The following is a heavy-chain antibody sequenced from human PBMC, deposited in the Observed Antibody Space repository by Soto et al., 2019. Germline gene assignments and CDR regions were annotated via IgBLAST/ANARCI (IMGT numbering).Heavy chain of an antibody. D-gene: IGHD2-2*02. Sequence: QVQLQESGPGLVKPSQTLSLTCTVSGGSISSGGYYWSWIRQHPGKGLEWIGYIYYSGSTYYNPSLKSRVTISVDTSKNQFPLKLSSVAAAATAVYYCAGYCSSTRCYTGTDYWGQGTLVTVSS. CDR2: IYYSGST. CDR3: AGYCSSTRCYTGTDY. CDR1: GGSISSGGYY. J-gene: IGHJ4*02. V-gene: IGHV4-31*03.